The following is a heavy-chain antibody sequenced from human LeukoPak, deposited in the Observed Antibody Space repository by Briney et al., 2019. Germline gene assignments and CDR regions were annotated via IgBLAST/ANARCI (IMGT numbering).Heavy chain of an antibody. Sequence: SQTLSLTCTVSGGSISSGSYYWSWIRQPAGKGLEWIGRIYTSWSTNYNPSLKSRVTISVDTSKNQFSLKLSSVTAADTAVYYCARGPSRIAAADADYWGQGTLVTVSS. V-gene: IGHV4-61*02. D-gene: IGHD6-13*01. CDR3: ARGPSRIAAADADY. CDR2: IYTSWST. J-gene: IGHJ4*02. CDR1: GGSISSGSYY.